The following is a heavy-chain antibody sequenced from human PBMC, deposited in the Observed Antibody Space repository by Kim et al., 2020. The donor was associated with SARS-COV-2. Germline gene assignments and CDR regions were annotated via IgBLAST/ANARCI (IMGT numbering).Heavy chain of an antibody. V-gene: IGHV3-23*01. CDR2: ISGSAGTT. J-gene: IGHJ4*01. Sequence: GGSLRLSCAVSGFTFSSYAMNWVRQAPGKGLEWVSGISGSAGTTYYADSVKGRFTISRDNSKNTLYLQMNSLRAEDTAVYYCAKVLSDSGRYYNGFDYWG. D-gene: IGHD3-10*01. CDR3: AKVLSDSGRYYNGFDY. CDR1: GFTFSSYA.